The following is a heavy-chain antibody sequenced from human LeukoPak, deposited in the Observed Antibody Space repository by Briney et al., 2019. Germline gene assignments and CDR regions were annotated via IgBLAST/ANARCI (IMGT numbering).Heavy chain of an antibody. D-gene: IGHD2-2*01. Sequence: PSETLSLTCAVYGGSFSGYYWSWIRQPQGKGLEWIGEINHSGSTNYNPSLKSRVTISVDTSKNQFSLKLSSVTAADTAVYYCARPGIRYCSSTSCYAYRYWGQGTLVTVSS. CDR3: ARPGIRYCSSTSCYAYRY. V-gene: IGHV4-34*01. CDR1: GGSFSGYY. CDR2: INHSGST. J-gene: IGHJ4*02.